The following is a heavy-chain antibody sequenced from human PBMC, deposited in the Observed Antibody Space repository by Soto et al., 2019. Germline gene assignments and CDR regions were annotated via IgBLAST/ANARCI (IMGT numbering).Heavy chain of an antibody. CDR3: AGAYGSGSYYNPNAFDI. Sequence: SETLSLTCTVSGGSISGYYWTWIRQPPGKGLEWIGYISYSGNTNYNPSLKSRVTISVDTSKNQFSLKLSSVTAADTAVYYCAGAYGSGSYYNPNAFDIWGQGTMVTVSS. CDR1: GGSISGYY. D-gene: IGHD3-10*01. CDR2: ISYSGNT. V-gene: IGHV4-59*01. J-gene: IGHJ3*02.